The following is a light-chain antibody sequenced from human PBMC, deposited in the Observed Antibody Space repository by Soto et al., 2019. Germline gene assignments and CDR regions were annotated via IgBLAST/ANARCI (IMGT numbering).Light chain of an antibody. CDR1: QSLLHITGEAF. Sequence: DIVMTQSPLSLPVAPGQPASISCKSSQSLLHITGEAFLFWYLQKPGQSPQLLIYEVSTRLSGVPDRFSGSGSGTDFTLEISRGETDDVGIYYCMQSTQLPPTFGQGTRLEN. V-gene: IGKV2D-29*02. J-gene: IGKJ5*01. CDR2: EVS. CDR3: MQSTQLPPT.